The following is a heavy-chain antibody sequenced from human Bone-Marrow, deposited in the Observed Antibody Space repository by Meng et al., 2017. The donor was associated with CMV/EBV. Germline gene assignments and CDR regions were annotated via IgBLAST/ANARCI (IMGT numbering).Heavy chain of an antibody. J-gene: IGHJ3*02. CDR3: ARDLVPEWELLGGGAFDI. CDR1: GGTFSSYA. Sequence: SVKVSCKASGGTFSSYAISWVRQAPGQGLEWMGGIIPIFGTANYAQKFQGRVTITTDESTSTAYMELRSLRSEDTAVYYCARDLVPEWELLGGGAFDIWGQGTMVTVSS. D-gene: IGHD1-26*01. CDR2: IIPIFGTA. V-gene: IGHV1-69*05.